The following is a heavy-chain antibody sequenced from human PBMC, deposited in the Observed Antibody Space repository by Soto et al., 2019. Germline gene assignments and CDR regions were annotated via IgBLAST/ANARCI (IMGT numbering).Heavy chain of an antibody. J-gene: IGHJ6*02. D-gene: IGHD3-22*01. CDR2: IDPSDSYT. V-gene: IGHV5-10-1*01. Sequence: XEPLNISCKGSGYSFTSYLLSWVRQMPGKGLEWMGSIDPSDSYTNYSPSFQGHVTISADKSISTAYLQWSSLKASDTAMYYCARSPTYYYDSRDYYGMDVWGQGTTVTVSS. CDR1: GYSFTSYL. CDR3: ARSPTYYYDSRDYYGMDV.